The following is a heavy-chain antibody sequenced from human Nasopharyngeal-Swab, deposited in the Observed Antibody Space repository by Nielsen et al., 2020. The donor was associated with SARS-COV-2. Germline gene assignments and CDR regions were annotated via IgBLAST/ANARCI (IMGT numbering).Heavy chain of an antibody. CDR3: ARGGITIFGVVSNLDY. V-gene: IGHV1-69*01. Sequence: WVRQAPGQGLEWMGGIIPTFGTANYAQKFQGRVTITADESTSTAYMELSSPRSEDTAVYYCARGGITIFGVVSNLDYWGQGTLVTVSS. D-gene: IGHD3-3*01. J-gene: IGHJ4*02. CDR2: IIPTFGTA.